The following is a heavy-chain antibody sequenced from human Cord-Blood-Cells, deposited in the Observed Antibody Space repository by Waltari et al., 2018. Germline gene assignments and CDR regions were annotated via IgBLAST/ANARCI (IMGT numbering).Heavy chain of an antibody. J-gene: IGHJ1*01. CDR1: GFTFSDYY. CDR3: ARAIAARHGEQH. Sequence: QVQLVESGGGLVKPGGSLRLSCAASGFTFSDYYMSWIRQAPGKGLEWFSYISSSGSTIYYAVSVKGGFTISRDNAKTSLYLQMNSLRAEDTAVYYRARAIAARHGEQHWGQGTLVTVSS. CDR2: ISSSGSTI. V-gene: IGHV3-11*01. D-gene: IGHD6-6*01.